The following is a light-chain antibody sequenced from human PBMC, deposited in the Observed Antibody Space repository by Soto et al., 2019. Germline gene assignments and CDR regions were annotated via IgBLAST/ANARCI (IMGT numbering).Light chain of an antibody. CDR1: KLGDKY. CDR3: QAWDSSTEAV. V-gene: IGLV3-1*01. CDR2: QDS. J-gene: IGLJ2*01. Sequence: SYELTQPPSVSASPGQTASITCSGDKLGDKYACWYQQKPGQSPVLVIYQDSKRPSGIPERFSGSNSGNTATLTISGTQAMDEADYYCQAWDSSTEAVFGGGTKLTVL.